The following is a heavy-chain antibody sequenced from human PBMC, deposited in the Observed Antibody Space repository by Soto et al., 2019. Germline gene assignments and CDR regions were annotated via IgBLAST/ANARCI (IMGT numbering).Heavy chain of an antibody. V-gene: IGHV3-23*01. D-gene: IGHD1-7*01. Sequence: EVQLLESGGGLVQPGGSLSLSCAASGFTFSSYGMTWVRQAPGTGLEGVSFSSATGAGTYYADSVKGRFTISRDNSKNTLYLQMTSLRADDTAVYYCAKDRRAGGNYGFDSDFWGQGALVIVSS. CDR2: SSATGAGT. CDR3: AKDRRAGGNYGFDSDF. J-gene: IGHJ4*02. CDR1: GFTFSSYG.